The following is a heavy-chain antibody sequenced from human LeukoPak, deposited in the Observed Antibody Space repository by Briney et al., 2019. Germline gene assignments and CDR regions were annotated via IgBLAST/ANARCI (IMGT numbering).Heavy chain of an antibody. CDR3: ARAHITMIVEGQFDY. D-gene: IGHD3-22*01. J-gene: IGHJ4*02. Sequence: ASVKVSRKASGYTFTSYAMHWVRQAPGQRLEWMGWTNAGNGNTKYSQKFQGRVTITRDTSASTAYMELSSLRSEDTAVYYCARAHITMIVEGQFDYWGQGTLVTVSS. CDR2: TNAGNGNT. CDR1: GYTFTSYA. V-gene: IGHV1-3*01.